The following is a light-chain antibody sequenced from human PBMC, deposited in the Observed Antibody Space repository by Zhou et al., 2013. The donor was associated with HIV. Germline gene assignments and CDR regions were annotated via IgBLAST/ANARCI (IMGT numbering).Light chain of an antibody. J-gene: IGKJ2*01. CDR1: QSVSSSS. CDR3: QQYGASPTT. V-gene: IGKV3-20*01. CDR2: GAS. Sequence: ENVLTQSPGTLSLSPGERATLSCRASQSVSSSSLAWYQQKPGQAPRLLIYGASSRATGIPGRFSGSGSGTDFTLTISRLEPEDFAVFYCQQYGASPTTFGQGTQLEIK.